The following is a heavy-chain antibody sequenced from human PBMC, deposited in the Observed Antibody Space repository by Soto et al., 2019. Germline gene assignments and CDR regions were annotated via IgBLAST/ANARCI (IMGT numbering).Heavy chain of an antibody. J-gene: IGHJ4*02. CDR3: ARDRNIVVVPAAIADY. D-gene: IGHD2-2*01. V-gene: IGHV3-33*01. CDR2: IWYDGIKK. CDR1: GFTFSSYG. Sequence: QVQLVESGGGVVQPGRSLRLSCAASGFTFSSYGMHWVRQAPGKGLEWVAVIWYDGIKKLYADSVKGRFTISRDNSKNTLYLEMNSLRVEDTAVYYCARDRNIVVVPAAIADYWGQGTLVTVSS.